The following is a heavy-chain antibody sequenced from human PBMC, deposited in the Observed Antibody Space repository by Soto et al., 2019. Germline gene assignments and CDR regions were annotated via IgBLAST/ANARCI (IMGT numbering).Heavy chain of an antibody. V-gene: IGHV3-11*01. CDR1: GFTFSDYY. J-gene: IGHJ6*02. Sequence: PGGSLRLSCAASGFTFSDYYMSWIRQAPGKGLEWVSYISSSGSTIYYADSVKGRFTISRDNAKNSLYLQMNSLRAEDTAVYYCAKDRLGGYYSKNYYYYYYGMDVWGQGTTVTVSS. CDR2: ISSSGSTI. CDR3: AKDRLGGYYSKNYYYYYYGMDV. D-gene: IGHD3-22*01.